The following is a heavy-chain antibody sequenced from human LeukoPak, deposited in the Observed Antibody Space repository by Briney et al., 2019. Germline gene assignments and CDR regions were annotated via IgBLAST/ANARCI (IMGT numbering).Heavy chain of an antibody. D-gene: IGHD1-26*01. CDR1: GYSISSYY. CDR3: ARYIVSYPHDAFDV. V-gene: IGHV4-59*01. J-gene: IGHJ3*01. CDR2: IYYSGSA. Sequence: SETLSLTCTVSGYSISSYYWSWIRQPPGKGLEWIGYIYYSGSANYNPSLKSRVTISVDTSKKQLSLKLSSVTAADMAFYYCARYIVSYPHDAFDVWGQGTMVTVSS.